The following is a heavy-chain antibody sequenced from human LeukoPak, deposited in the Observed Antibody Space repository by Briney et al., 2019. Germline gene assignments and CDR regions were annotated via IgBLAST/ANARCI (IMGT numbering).Heavy chain of an antibody. Sequence: GGSLRLSCAASGFTVSSNYMSWVRQAPGKGLEWVSVIYSGGSTYYADSVKGRFTISRDNSKNTLYLQMNSLRAEDTAIYYCAKRHNSYYENSGYATFDYWGQGTLVTVSS. CDR1: GFTVSSNY. CDR3: AKRHNSYYENSGYATFDY. V-gene: IGHV3-53*01. J-gene: IGHJ4*02. CDR2: IYSGGST. D-gene: IGHD3-22*01.